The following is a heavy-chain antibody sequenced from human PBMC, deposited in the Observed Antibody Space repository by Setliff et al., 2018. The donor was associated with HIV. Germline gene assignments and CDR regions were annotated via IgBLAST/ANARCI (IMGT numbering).Heavy chain of an antibody. CDR3: ARERLSPRGFFFSYIDV. D-gene: IGHD1-26*01. Sequence: TLSLTCAIFGGSFTDYYCWSWVRQSPGKGLEWIGEIDHSGIINYNPSLKSRVTMSVDTSKRQFSLNLTSVTAADTAIYYCARERLSPRGFFFSYIDVWGKGTPVTVS. CDR1: GGSFTDYY. CDR2: IDHSGII. J-gene: IGHJ6*03. V-gene: IGHV4-34*01.